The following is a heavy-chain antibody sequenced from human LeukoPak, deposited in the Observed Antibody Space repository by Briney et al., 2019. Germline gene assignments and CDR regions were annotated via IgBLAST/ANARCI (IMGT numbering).Heavy chain of an antibody. Sequence: GGSLRLSCADSGFIFSNFGMHWSRQAPGKGLEWVALTSYDGSNKHYADSVKGRFTISRDSSKNTLYLQMNSLRAEDTAVYYCAKDDPKAYFDYWGQGNLVTVSS. V-gene: IGHV3-30*18. CDR2: TSYDGSNK. CDR3: AKDDPKAYFDY. CDR1: GFIFSNFG. J-gene: IGHJ4*02.